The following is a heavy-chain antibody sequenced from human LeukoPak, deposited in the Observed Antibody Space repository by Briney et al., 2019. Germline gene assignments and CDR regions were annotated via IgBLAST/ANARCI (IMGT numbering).Heavy chain of an antibody. CDR2: ISSSGSTV. Sequence: GGSLRLSCAASGFTFSSYEMNWVRQAPGKGLEWVSYISSSGSTVYYADSVKGRFTISRDNAKNSLYLQMNSLRAEDTAVYYCARDWAAAPVYWGQGTLVTVSS. CDR3: ARDWAAAPVY. J-gene: IGHJ4*02. V-gene: IGHV3-48*03. D-gene: IGHD6-13*01. CDR1: GFTFSSYE.